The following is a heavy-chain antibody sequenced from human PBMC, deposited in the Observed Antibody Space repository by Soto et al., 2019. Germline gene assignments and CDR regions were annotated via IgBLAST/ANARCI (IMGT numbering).Heavy chain of an antibody. J-gene: IGHJ4*02. Sequence: EVQLLESGGGLVQPGGSLRLSCAASGFTFSSYAMRWVRQAPGKGLEWVSAISGSGGSTYYADSVKGRFTISRDNSKITLYRQRNSLRAEDTAVYYCARRGSGSYYDYWGQGTLVTVSS. V-gene: IGHV3-23*01. CDR1: GFTFSSYA. CDR2: ISGSGGST. D-gene: IGHD1-26*01. CDR3: ARRGSGSYYDY.